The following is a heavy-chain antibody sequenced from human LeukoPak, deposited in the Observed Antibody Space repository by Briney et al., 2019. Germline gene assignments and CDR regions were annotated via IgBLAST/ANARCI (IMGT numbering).Heavy chain of an antibody. CDR2: IYPGDSDT. Sequence: NHGESLKISCKGSGYSFTSYWVGWVRQMPGKGLEWMGIIYPGDSDTRYSPSFQGQVTISADKSISTAYLQWSSLKASDTATYYCARSCRDGYRDFDYWGQGTLVTVSS. J-gene: IGHJ4*02. D-gene: IGHD5-24*01. V-gene: IGHV5-51*01. CDR1: GYSFTSYW. CDR3: ARSCRDGYRDFDY.